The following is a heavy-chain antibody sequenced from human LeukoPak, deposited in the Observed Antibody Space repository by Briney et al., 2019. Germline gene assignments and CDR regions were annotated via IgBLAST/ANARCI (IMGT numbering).Heavy chain of an antibody. J-gene: IGHJ4*02. CDR3: ARGIKYFWGSYRRGGNFDY. Sequence: PSXXLSLTCAVYGGSFSGYYWSWIRQPPGKGLEWIGEINHSGSTNYNPSLKRRVTISVDTSKNKLSLKQRSRNTASKAGYYCARGIKYFWGSYRRGGNFDYWGQGTLVTVSS. V-gene: IGHV4-34*01. D-gene: IGHD3-16*02. CDR1: GGSFSGYY. CDR2: INHSGST.